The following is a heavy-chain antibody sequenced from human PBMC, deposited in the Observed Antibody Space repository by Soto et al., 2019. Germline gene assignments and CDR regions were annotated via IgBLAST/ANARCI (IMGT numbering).Heavy chain of an antibody. CDR2: IWYDGSNK. J-gene: IGHJ4*02. CDR3: ARDLGFGELLPTLDY. V-gene: IGHV3-33*01. Sequence: GGSLRLSCAASGFTFSSYGMHWVRQAPGKGLEWVAVIWYDGSNKYYADSVKGRFTISRDNSKNTLYLQMNSLRAEDTAVYYCARDLGFGELLPTLDYWGQGTLVTVSS. D-gene: IGHD3-10*01. CDR1: GFTFSSYG.